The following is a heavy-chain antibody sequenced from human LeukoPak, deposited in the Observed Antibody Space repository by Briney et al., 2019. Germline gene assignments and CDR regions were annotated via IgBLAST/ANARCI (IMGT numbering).Heavy chain of an antibody. D-gene: IGHD5-12*01. CDR2: INPNSGGT. CDR3: ARSGYSGYETFMDV. J-gene: IGHJ6*03. Sequence: ASVKVSCKASGYTFTGYYMHWVRQAPGQGLEWMGWINPNSGGTNYAQKFQGRVTMTRDTSISTAYMELSRLRSDDTAVYYCARSGYSGYETFMDVWGKGTTVTVSS. V-gene: IGHV1-2*02. CDR1: GYTFTGYY.